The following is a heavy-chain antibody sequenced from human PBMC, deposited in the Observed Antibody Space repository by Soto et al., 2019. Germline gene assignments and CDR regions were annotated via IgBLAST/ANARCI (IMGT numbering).Heavy chain of an antibody. CDR1: GYTFTSYD. V-gene: IGHV1-8*01. D-gene: IGHD3-9*01. Sequence: QVQLVQSGAEVKKPGASVKVSCKASGYTFTSYDINWVRQAPGQGLEWMGWMNPNSGNTGYAQKFQGRVTMTRNTSISTAYMELSSLRSGDTAVYYCASARVYYDILTGMGGAWFDPWGQGTLVTVSS. J-gene: IGHJ5*02. CDR2: MNPNSGNT. CDR3: ASARVYYDILTGMGGAWFDP.